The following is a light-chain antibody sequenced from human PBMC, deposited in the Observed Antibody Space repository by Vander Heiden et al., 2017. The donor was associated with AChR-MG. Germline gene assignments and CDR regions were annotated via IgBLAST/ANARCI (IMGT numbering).Light chain of an antibody. CDR2: QNT. CDR1: ILGNKY. Sequence: SYELTQPPPVSVSPGQKASITCSGDILGNKYASWYQQKSGQSPVLVIYQNTKRPSGIPERFSGSNSGNTATLIISGTQAMDEADYYCQAWDSSTAGVFGGGTKVTVL. CDR3: QAWDSSTAGV. J-gene: IGLJ3*02. V-gene: IGLV3-1*01.